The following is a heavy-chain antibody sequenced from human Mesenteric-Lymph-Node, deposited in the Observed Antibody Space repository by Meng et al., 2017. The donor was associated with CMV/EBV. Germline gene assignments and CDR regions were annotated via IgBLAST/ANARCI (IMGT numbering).Heavy chain of an antibody. CDR1: RFSVRPSGVG. Sequence: LPALFSRFSVRPSGVGVGWIRPPPGKALEWLALIYWNDDKWHSPSVKSRLTITKDTPKNQVVVAMTNMDPVDTATYYCGYDSSGYYRFWGQGALVTVSS. J-gene: IGHJ4*02. D-gene: IGHD3-22*01. CDR2: IYWNDDK. V-gene: IGHV2-5*01. CDR3: GYDSSGYYRF.